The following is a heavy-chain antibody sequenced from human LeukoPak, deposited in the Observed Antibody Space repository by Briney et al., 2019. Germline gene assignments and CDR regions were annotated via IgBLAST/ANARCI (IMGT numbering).Heavy chain of an antibody. CDR2: ITSSSGTI. V-gene: IGHV3-48*02. J-gene: IGHJ4*01. Sequence: QPGGSLRLSCAASGFTFSSYSMDWVRQAPGKGLEWLSYITSSSGTIYYADSVKGRFTISRDNAKNSLYLQMNSLRDEDTAVYYCARDRTKLIDYWGQGTLVTVSS. D-gene: IGHD1-14*01. CDR3: ARDRTKLIDY. CDR1: GFTFSSYS.